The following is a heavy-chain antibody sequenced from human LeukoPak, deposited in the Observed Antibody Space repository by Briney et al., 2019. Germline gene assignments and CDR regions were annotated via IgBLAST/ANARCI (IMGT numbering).Heavy chain of an antibody. D-gene: IGHD6-6*01. V-gene: IGHV1-24*01. CDR1: GYTLTELS. J-gene: IGHJ4*02. CDR3: AICIAALPFLDG. CDR2: FDPEDGET. Sequence: ASVKVSCKFSGYTLTELSMHSVRQAPGKGLEWMGGFDPEDGETIYAQKFQGRVTMTEDTSTDTAYMELSSLRSEDTAVYYCAICIAALPFLDGGGPGTLVTVSS.